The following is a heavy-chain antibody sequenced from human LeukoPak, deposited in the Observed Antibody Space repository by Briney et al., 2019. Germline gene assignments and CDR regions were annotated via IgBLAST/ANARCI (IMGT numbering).Heavy chain of an antibody. J-gene: IGHJ6*03. CDR2: MNPNSGNT. CDR3: ARGLHGDYIYYYYYMDV. CDR1: GYTFTSYD. V-gene: IGHV1-8*01. Sequence: ASVKVSCKASGYTFTSYDINWVRQATGQGLEWMGWMNPNSGNTGYAQKFQGRVTMTRNTSVSTAYMELSSLRSEDTAVYYCARGLHGDYIYYYYYMDVWGKGTTVTVSS. D-gene: IGHD4-17*01.